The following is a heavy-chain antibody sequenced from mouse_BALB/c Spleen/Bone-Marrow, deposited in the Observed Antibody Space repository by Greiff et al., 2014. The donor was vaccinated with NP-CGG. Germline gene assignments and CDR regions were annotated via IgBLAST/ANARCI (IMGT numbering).Heavy chain of an antibody. D-gene: IGHD2-2*01. V-gene: IGHV1-61*01. CDR1: GYSFTTYW. CDR3: TRGDGYGGFAY. J-gene: IGHJ3*01. Sequence: QVQLQQSGAELVRPGASVKLSCKTSGYSFTTYWMNWVKQRPGQGLEWIGTIHPSDSETKLNQKFKDKATLTVDKSSNTAYMQLNSPTSEDSAVYYCTRGDGYGGFAYWGQGTLVTVSA. CDR2: IHPSDSET.